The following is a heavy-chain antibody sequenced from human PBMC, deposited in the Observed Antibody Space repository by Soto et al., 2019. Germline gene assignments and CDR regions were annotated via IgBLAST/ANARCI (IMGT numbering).Heavy chain of an antibody. D-gene: IGHD6-19*01. CDR2: FSGSGDTT. CDR1: GFTFSSYA. V-gene: IGHV3-23*01. Sequence: GGSLRLSCAASGFTFSSYAMSWVRQAPGKGLEWVSSFSGSGDTTYFADSVKGRFTISRDNSKNTLYLQMNSLRAEDTAVYYCAKLSRSSGWRGWFAPWGQGTLVTVSS. J-gene: IGHJ5*02. CDR3: AKLSRSSGWRGWFAP.